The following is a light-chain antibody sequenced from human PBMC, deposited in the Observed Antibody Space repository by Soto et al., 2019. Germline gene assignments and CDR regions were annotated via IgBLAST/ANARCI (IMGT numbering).Light chain of an antibody. CDR3: QQYNSYST. Sequence: DIQMTQSPSTLPASVGDRVTITCRASQSISNWLAWYQQKPGKAPKLLIYKASSLESGVPSRFSGSGSGTEFTLTISSLQPDDFATYYCQQYNSYSTFGQGTKV. V-gene: IGKV1-5*03. J-gene: IGKJ1*01. CDR2: KAS. CDR1: QSISNW.